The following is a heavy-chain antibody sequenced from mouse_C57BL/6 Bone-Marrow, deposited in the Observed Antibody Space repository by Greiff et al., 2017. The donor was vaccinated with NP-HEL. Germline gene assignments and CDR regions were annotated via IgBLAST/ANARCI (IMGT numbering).Heavy chain of an antibody. CDR3: AKGNWAPYAMDY. J-gene: IGHJ4*01. V-gene: IGHV1-15*01. Sequence: QVQLQQSGAELVRPGASVTLSCKASGYTFTDYEMHWVKQTPVHGLEWIGAIDPETGGTAYNQKFKGKATLTVNKSSSTAYMELRSLTSEDSAVYYCAKGNWAPYAMDYWGQGTSVTVSS. D-gene: IGHD4-1*01. CDR2: IDPETGGT. CDR1: GYTFTDYE.